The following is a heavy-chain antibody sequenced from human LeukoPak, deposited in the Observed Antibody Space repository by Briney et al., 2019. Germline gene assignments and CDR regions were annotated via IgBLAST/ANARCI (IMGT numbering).Heavy chain of an antibody. D-gene: IGHD6-6*01. Sequence: PGGSLRLSCAASGFTFSDAWMTWVRQAPGKGLECVGFIQSKTDGGTTDSAAPVKGRFTVSRDDSKNTLYLQMNSLNSEDTAVYYCTTWSSQFDYWGQGTLVTVSS. CDR3: TTWSSQFDY. J-gene: IGHJ4*02. CDR1: GFTFSDAW. V-gene: IGHV3-15*05. CDR2: IQSKTDGGTT.